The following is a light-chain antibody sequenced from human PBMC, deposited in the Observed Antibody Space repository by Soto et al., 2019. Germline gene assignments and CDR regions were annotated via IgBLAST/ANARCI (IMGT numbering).Light chain of an antibody. CDR3: AAWDDSLNDFVV. CDR2: NND. V-gene: IGLV1-44*01. J-gene: IGLJ2*01. Sequence: QSVLTQPPSASGTPGQRVTISCSGTSSNIGNNLVSWYQQVPGTAPKVLIYNNDQRPSGVPDRFSGSKSGTSASLAISGVQSDDEADYYCAAWDDSLNDFVVFGGGTQLTVL. CDR1: SSNIGNNL.